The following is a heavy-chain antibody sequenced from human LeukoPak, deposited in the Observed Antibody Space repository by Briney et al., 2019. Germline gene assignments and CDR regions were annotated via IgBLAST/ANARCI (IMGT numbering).Heavy chain of an antibody. J-gene: IGHJ5*02. D-gene: IGHD3-10*01. CDR1: GYTFTDFY. CDR3: AREGYFGSGIYGDTWFDP. Sequence: ASVKVSCKASGYTFTDFYIHWVRQAPGQGLEWMGWINPNGGGRNYAQKFQGRVTMTRDTSITTAYMELNSLTSDDTAVYFCAREGYFGSGIYGDTWFDPWGQGTLVTVSS. CDR2: INPNGGGR. V-gene: IGHV1-2*02.